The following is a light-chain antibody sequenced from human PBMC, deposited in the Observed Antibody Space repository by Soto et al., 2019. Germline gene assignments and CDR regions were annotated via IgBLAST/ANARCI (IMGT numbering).Light chain of an antibody. CDR2: DDD. V-gene: IGLV1-51*01. CDR3: GSWDSSLSAYV. CDR1: TSNIGGNS. J-gene: IGLJ1*01. Sequence: QSLLTQAPCVSVARGQKFRISCSGSTSNIGGNSVSWYQQLPGTAPKLLIYDDDKRPSLIPDRFSGSKSGTSATLGITGFRTGDEADYYCGSWDSSLSAYVFGTGTKVTVL.